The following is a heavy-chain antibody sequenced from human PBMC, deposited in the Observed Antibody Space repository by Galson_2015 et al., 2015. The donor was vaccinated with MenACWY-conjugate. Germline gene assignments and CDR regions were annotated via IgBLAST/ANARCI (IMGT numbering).Heavy chain of an antibody. J-gene: IGHJ4*02. Sequence: CAISGDSVSSNSVAWNWIRQSPSRGLEWLGRTYYRSKWYHDYAISVKSQITINPDTSKNQFSLQLNSVTPEDTAVYFCARAGVEGKDSPFDYWGQGTLVTVSS. D-gene: IGHD2-15*01. CDR3: ARAGVEGKDSPFDY. V-gene: IGHV6-1*01. CDR2: TYYRSKWYH. CDR1: GDSVSSNSVA.